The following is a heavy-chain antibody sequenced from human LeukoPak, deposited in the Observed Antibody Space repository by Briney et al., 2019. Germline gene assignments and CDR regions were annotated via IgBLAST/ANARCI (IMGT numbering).Heavy chain of an antibody. CDR2: ISSSGSLI. D-gene: IGHD6-19*01. CDR3: ARARGGAVAVINY. J-gene: IGHJ4*02. Sequence: KAGGSLRLSCAASGFTLSDYYMSWIRQAPGKGLEWVSYISSSGSLIYYADSVKGRFTISRDNAKNSLYLQMNSLRVEDTAVYYCARARGGAVAVINYWGQGTLVTVSS. CDR1: GFTLSDYY. V-gene: IGHV3-11*01.